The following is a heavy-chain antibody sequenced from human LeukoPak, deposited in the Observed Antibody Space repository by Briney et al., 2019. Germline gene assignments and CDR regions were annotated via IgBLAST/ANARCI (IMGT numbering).Heavy chain of an antibody. CDR2: INQSGST. CDR1: GGSFSGYY. Sequence: SETLSLTCAVYGGSFSGYYWSWVRQPPGKGMEWIGEINQSGSTNYNASLKSRVTISVDPSKNQFSLKLSSVTAADTAVYYCARKEFGVVIPGYYYYYCMDVWGKGTTVTVSS. J-gene: IGHJ6*03. CDR3: ARKEFGVVIPGYYYYYCMDV. V-gene: IGHV4-34*01. D-gene: IGHD3-3*01.